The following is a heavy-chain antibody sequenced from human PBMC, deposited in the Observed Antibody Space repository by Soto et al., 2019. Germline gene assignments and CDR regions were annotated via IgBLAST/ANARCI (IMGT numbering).Heavy chain of an antibody. CDR3: ARLVYDTRLNYMYFDF. Sequence: AETLSLTCAVSGVSLTSGNWWTWVRQSPQRGLEYIGEIFHDGTANYYPSFERRVAMSVDTSRNQFSLKLTSVTAADTAVYFCARLVYDTRLNYMYFDFWGPGTLVTVSS. CDR2: IFHDGTA. J-gene: IGHJ4*02. D-gene: IGHD3-10*01. CDR1: GVSLTSGNW. V-gene: IGHV4-4*01.